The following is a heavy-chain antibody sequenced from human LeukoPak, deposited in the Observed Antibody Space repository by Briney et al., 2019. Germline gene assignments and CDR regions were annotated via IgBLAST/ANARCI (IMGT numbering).Heavy chain of an antibody. D-gene: IGHD2-8*02. CDR2: ITPDSGGT. J-gene: IGHJ4*02. V-gene: IGHV1-2*02. Sequence: GASVKVSCKASEYTLTEYYIHWVRQAPGQGLEWMGFITPDSGGTTYQQNFQGRVTMTRDTSISTFYMELSSLRPDDTAVYYCSTEDKYCTGANCGVFWGQGTLVTVSS. CDR3: STEDKYCTGANCGVF. CDR1: EYTLTEYY.